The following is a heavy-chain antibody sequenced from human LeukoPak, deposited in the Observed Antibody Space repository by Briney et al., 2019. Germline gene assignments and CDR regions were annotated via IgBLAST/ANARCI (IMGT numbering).Heavy chain of an antibody. CDR3: AKAAFQDPPGIAVARTGGTNY. J-gene: IGHJ4*02. V-gene: IGHV3-23*01. CDR2: ISGSGGST. Sequence: PGGSLRLSCAASGFTFSSYAMSWVRQAPGKGLEWVSAISGSGGSTYYADSVKGRFTISRDNSKNTLYLQMNSLEAEDPAVYYCAKAAFQDPPGIAVARTGGTNYWGQGTLVTVSS. D-gene: IGHD6-19*01. CDR1: GFTFSSYA.